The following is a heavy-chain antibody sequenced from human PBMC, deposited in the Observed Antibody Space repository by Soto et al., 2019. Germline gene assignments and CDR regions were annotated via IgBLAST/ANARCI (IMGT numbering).Heavy chain of an antibody. J-gene: IGHJ4*02. V-gene: IGHV3-30-3*01. Sequence: QVQLVESGGGVVQPGRSLRLSCAASGFTFSSYAMPWVRQAPGKGLEWVAVISYDGSNKYYADSVKGRFTISRDNSKNTLYLQMNSLRAEDTAVYYCARESRAVAGNPGYWGQRTLVTVSS. D-gene: IGHD6-19*01. CDR3: ARESRAVAGNPGY. CDR2: ISYDGSNK. CDR1: GFTFSSYA.